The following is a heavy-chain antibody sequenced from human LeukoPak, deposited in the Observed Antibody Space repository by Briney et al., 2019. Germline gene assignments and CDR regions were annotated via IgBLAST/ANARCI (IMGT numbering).Heavy chain of an antibody. CDR1: GVSISSGGYY. V-gene: IGHV4-31*03. Sequence: SETLSLTCTVSGVSISSGGYYWSWIRQHPGKGLEWIGYIYYSGSTYYNPSLKSRVTISVDTSKNQFSLKLSSVTAADTAVYYCARVSLRYYDFWSGPDLWGRGTLVTVSS. CDR2: IYYSGST. CDR3: ARVSLRYYDFWSGPDL. D-gene: IGHD3-3*01. J-gene: IGHJ2*01.